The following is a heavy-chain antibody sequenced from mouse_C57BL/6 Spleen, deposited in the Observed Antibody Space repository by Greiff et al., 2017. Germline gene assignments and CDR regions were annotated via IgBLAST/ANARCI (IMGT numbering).Heavy chain of an antibody. V-gene: IGHV1-72*01. CDR1: GYTFTSYW. CDR2: IDPNSGGT. J-gene: IGHJ3*01. CDR3: ARPSDNYYYGSSCGFAY. Sequence: QVQLKQPGAELVKPGASVKLSCKASGYTFTSYWMHWVKQRPGRGLEWIGRIDPNSGGTKYNEKFKSKATLTVDKPSSTAYMQLSSLTSEDSAVYYCARPSDNYYYGSSCGFAYWGQGTLVTVSA. D-gene: IGHD1-1*01.